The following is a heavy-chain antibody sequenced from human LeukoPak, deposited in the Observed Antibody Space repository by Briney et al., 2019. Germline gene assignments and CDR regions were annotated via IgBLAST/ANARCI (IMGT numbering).Heavy chain of an antibody. Sequence: GGSLRLSCAASGFTFSSYSMNWVRQAPGKGLEWVSSISSSSSYIYYADSVKGRFTISRDNAKNSLYLQMNSLRAEDTAVYYCARDSGPSGWYVEDFDYWGREPWSPSPQ. J-gene: IGHJ4*02. CDR2: ISSSSSYI. D-gene: IGHD6-19*01. V-gene: IGHV3-21*01. CDR3: ARDSGPSGWYVEDFDY. CDR1: GFTFSSYS.